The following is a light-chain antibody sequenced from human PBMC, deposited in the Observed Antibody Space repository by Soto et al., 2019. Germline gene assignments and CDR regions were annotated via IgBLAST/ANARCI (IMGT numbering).Light chain of an antibody. J-gene: IGKJ1*01. Sequence: PGERATLSCRASLSVTSSALAWYQQRPGQAPRLLIYGASSRATGIPDRISGRGSETDFTLTISRLEPEDFAVYYCQQYGSSPWTFGQGTKVDIK. CDR3: QQYGSSPWT. V-gene: IGKV3-20*01. CDR2: GAS. CDR1: LSVTSSA.